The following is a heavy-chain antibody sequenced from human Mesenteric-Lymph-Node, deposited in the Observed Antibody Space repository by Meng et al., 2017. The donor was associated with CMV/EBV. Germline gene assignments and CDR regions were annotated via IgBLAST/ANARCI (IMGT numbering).Heavy chain of an antibody. CDR3: ARGESGYYYAMDV. CDR2: IYYSGST. J-gene: IGHJ6*02. Sequence: GSLRLSCTVSHGSISSYYWSWIRQPPGKGLEWIGYIYYSGSTNYNPSLKSRVTISVDTSKNQFSLNLTSVTAADTAMYYCARGESGYYYAMDVWGQGTTVTVS. V-gene: IGHV4-59*01. CDR1: HGSISSYY.